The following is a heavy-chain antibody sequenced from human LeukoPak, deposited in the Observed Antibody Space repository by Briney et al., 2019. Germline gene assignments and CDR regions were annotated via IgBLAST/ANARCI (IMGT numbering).Heavy chain of an antibody. D-gene: IGHD1-1*01. CDR3: ATAVQLERPMDDY. J-gene: IGHJ4*02. Sequence: GASVKVSCKVSGYTLTELSMHWVRQAPGKGLEWMGGFDPEDGETIYAQKFQGRVTMTEDTSTDTAYMELSSLRSEDTAVYYCATAVQLERPMDDYWGQRTLVTVSS. V-gene: IGHV1-24*01. CDR2: FDPEDGET. CDR1: GYTLTELS.